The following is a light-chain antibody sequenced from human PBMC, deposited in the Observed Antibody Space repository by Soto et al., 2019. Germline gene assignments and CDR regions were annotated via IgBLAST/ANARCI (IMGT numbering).Light chain of an antibody. Sequence: EIVLTQSPGTLSLSPGERATLSCRASQSVGSNKLAWYQQKRGQAPRFLMYDASTRATGIPDRFSGSGSGTDFTLTISRLEPEDLEMYYCQQYGSTPLTFGGGTKVEIK. V-gene: IGKV3-20*01. CDR2: DAS. CDR3: QQYGSTPLT. CDR1: QSVGSNK. J-gene: IGKJ4*01.